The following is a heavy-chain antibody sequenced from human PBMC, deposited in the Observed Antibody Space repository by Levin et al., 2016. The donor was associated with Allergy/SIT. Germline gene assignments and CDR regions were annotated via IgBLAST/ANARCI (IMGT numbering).Heavy chain of an antibody. CDR3: ARMNSYYYETDEDLDY. D-gene: IGHD3-22*01. CDR2: VFPSNEK. CDR1: GFSLTNSKMV. V-gene: IGHV2-26*01. Sequence: SGPTLVKPTETLTLTCTVSGFSLTNSKMVVSWIRQPPGKALEWLAHVFPSNEKSYRTSLKSRLTISTDNSKSQVVLTMTNMDPVDTGTYYCARMNSYYYETDEDLDYWGQGTLVTVSS. J-gene: IGHJ4*02.